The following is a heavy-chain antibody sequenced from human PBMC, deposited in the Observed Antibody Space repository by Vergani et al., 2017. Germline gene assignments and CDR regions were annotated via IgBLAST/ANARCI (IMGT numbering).Heavy chain of an antibody. D-gene: IGHD2-2*01. CDR2: IYYSGST. CDR1: GASIRSSNYY. V-gene: IGHV4-39*01. CDR3: ARHGNTKGPAALPRFDY. Sequence: QLQLQESGPGLVKPSATLSLTCSVSGASIRSSNYYWGWIRQPPGKGLEWIASIYYSGSTYYNPSLKSRVTISVDTSKNQFSLKLSSVTAADTAVYYCARHGNTKGPAALPRFDYWGQGTLVTVSS. J-gene: IGHJ4*02.